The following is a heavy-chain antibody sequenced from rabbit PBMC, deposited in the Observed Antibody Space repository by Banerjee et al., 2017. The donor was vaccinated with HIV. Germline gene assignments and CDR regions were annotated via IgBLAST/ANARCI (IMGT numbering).Heavy chain of an antibody. CDR1: GFDFSSTA. D-gene: IGHD4-1*01. J-gene: IGHJ4*01. Sequence: QSLEESGGDLVKPGASLTLTCTASGFDFSSTAMCWVRQAPGRGLEWIACINTSSGNTVYASWAKGRFTISRTSSTTVTLQMTSLTAAGTATYFCARDLAGVIGWNFNLWGQGTLVTVS. V-gene: IGHV1S40*01. CDR3: ARDLAGVIGWNFNL. CDR2: INTSSGNT.